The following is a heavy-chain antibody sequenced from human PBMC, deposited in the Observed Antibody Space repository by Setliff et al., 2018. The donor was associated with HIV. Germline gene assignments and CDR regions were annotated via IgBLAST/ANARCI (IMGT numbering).Heavy chain of an antibody. D-gene: IGHD3-22*01. CDR1: GFTLSSYA. Sequence: PGGSLRLSCAASGFTLSSYAMTWVRQAPGKGLEWVSSIISSSTNIYYADSVKGRFTISRDTAKNSLYLQMNSLRAEDTAVYYCARVRDYYDSGAQAFDIWGQGTMVTVSS. CDR3: ARVRDYYDSGAQAFDI. J-gene: IGHJ3*02. V-gene: IGHV3-21*01. CDR2: IISSSTNI.